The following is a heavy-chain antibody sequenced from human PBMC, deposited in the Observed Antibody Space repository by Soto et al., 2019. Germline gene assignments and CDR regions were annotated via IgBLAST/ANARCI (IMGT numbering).Heavy chain of an antibody. Sequence: GGSLRLSCTASGFSFSSYAMSWVRQAPGGGLEWVSFVGGGGGTTFSADSVKGRFTISRDNSKNTVYLQMSSLRPEDTAIYYCARAPPPGWELLPGAFDVWGLGTMVTVSS. CDR3: ARAPPPGWELLPGAFDV. CDR1: GFSFSSYA. CDR2: VGGGGGTT. J-gene: IGHJ3*01. D-gene: IGHD1-26*01. V-gene: IGHV3-23*01.